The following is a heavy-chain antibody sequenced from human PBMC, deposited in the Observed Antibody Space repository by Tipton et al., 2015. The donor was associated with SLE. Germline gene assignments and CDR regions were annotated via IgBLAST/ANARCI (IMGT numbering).Heavy chain of an antibody. J-gene: IGHJ4*02. CDR3: ATVRGGCSSSSCYLEN. V-gene: IGHV4-59*01. CDR1: SGSIGDYY. D-gene: IGHD3-10*01. Sequence: TLSLTCSVSSGSIGDYYWNWIRQPPGKGLEWIGYVFHSGSTNYNPSLRSRVTISVDTSKIQFSLRLNSVTAADTAIYYCATVRGGCSSSSCYLENWGQGILVTVSS. CDR2: VFHSGST.